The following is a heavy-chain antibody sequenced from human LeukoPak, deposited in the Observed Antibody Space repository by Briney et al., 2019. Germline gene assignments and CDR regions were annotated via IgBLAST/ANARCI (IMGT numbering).Heavy chain of an antibody. Sequence: ASVKVSCKTSRYTFSVKFFHWLRQVPGRGLVWMAGIEPSTGVTVYGPNFRGRVTVTRDTSVSTAYMELSSLTSDDAAIYFCALENMYDGSGYSESFGYWGQGTLVTVSS. J-gene: IGHJ4*02. CDR3: ALENMYDGSGYSESFGY. D-gene: IGHD3-9*01. CDR1: RYTFSVKF. V-gene: IGHV1-2*02. CDR2: IEPSTGVT.